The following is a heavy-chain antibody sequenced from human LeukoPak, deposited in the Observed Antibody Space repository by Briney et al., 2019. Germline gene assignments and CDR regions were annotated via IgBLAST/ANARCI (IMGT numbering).Heavy chain of an antibody. J-gene: IGHJ4*02. V-gene: IGHV3-66*01. CDR1: GFTVTTNY. CDR3: GRDLVDY. Sequence: GGSLRLSCAVSGFTVTTNYMSWVRQAPGKGLEWVSIIHRDGSTYYADSVKGRYTTSRDNSKNTLYIQMNSLRAEDTAVYYCGRDLVDYWGQGILVTVSS. CDR2: IHRDGST.